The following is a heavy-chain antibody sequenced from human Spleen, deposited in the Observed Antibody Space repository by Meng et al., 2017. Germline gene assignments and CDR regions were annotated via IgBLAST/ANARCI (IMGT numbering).Heavy chain of an antibody. V-gene: IGHV4-59*02. CDR2: MHYSGNT. CDR3: ARDKWHTSNWYYLDY. J-gene: IGHJ4*02. CDR1: GDSVSSFY. Sequence: SETLSLTCTVSGDSVSSFYWSWIRLTPGKGLEWIGYMHYSGNTNYNPSLKSRVTISLDTSKSQFSLKLNSLTAADTAVYYCARDKWHTSNWYYLDYWGQGTRVTVSS. D-gene: IGHD6-13*01.